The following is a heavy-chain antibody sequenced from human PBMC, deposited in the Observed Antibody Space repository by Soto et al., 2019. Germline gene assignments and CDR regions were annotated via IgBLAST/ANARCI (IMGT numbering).Heavy chain of an antibody. CDR2: INSDGTNT. D-gene: IGHD4-17*01. CDR3: ARDVDADFRTDFDY. J-gene: IGHJ4*02. Sequence: GSLRLSCVASGFTFTNYWMHWDRQAPGKGLVWVSYINSDGTNTNYADSARGRFTISRDNAENSVYLEMDSLRAEDTALYYCARDVDADFRTDFDYWGRGTLVTVSS. V-gene: IGHV3-74*01. CDR1: GFTFTNYW.